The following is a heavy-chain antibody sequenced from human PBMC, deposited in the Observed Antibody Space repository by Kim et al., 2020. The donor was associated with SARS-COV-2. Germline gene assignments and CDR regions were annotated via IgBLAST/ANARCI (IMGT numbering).Heavy chain of an antibody. J-gene: IGHJ6*02. Sequence: SRVTISGDTSKNQFSLRLSSVTAADTAVYYCARDLLWFGEEAGYYGMDVWGQGTTVTVSS. V-gene: IGHV4-31*02. CDR3: ARDLLWFGEEAGYYGMDV. D-gene: IGHD3-10*01.